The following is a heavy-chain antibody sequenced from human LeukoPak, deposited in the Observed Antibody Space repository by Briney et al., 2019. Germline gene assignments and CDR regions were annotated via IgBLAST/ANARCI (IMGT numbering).Heavy chain of an antibody. V-gene: IGHV4-61*01. Sequence: SETLSLTCTASGGSVSSGSYYWSWIRQPPGKGLEWIGYIYYSGSTNYNPSLKSRVTISVDTSKNQFSLKLSSVTAADTAVYYCARGDDILTGYYPFDYWGQGTLVTVSS. J-gene: IGHJ4*02. CDR3: ARGDDILTGYYPFDY. CDR2: IYYSGST. CDR1: GGSVSSGSYY. D-gene: IGHD3-9*01.